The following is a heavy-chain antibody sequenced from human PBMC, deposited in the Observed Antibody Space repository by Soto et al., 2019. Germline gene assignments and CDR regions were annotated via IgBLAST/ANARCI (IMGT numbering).Heavy chain of an antibody. Sequence: GEPLNLSCKGSGYSFASHWIGWVRQMPGKGLEWMGIIYPGDSDTRYSPSCQGQVTISADKSISTAYLQWSSLKASDTAMYYCARSRSGSSYGMDVWGQGTTVTVSS. CDR1: GYSFASHW. D-gene: IGHD6-13*01. J-gene: IGHJ6*02. CDR2: IYPGDSDT. CDR3: ARSRSGSSYGMDV. V-gene: IGHV5-51*01.